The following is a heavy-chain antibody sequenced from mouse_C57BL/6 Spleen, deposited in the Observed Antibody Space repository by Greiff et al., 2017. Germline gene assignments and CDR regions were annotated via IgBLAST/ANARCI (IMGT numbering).Heavy chain of an antibody. CDR2: IDPSASYT. D-gene: IGHD2-2*01. CDR3: ARIRIYGYGVGDY. V-gene: IGHV1-59*01. J-gene: IGHJ2*01. CDR1: GYTFTSYW. Sequence: QVQLQQSGAELVRPGTSVKLSCKASGYTFTSYWMHWVQQRPGQGLEWIGVIDPSASYTNYNQKFKGKATLTVDTSSSTAYMQLSSLTSEDSAVYYGARIRIYGYGVGDYWGQGTTLTVSS.